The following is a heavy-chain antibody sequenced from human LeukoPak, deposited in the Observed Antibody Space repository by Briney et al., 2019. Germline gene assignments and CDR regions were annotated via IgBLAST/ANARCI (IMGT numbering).Heavy chain of an antibody. V-gene: IGHV4-31*03. J-gene: IGHJ5*02. Sequence: PSETLSLTCTVSGGSTSSGGYYWSWIRQHPGKGLEWIGYIYYSGSTYYNPSLKSRVTISVDTSKNQFSLKLSSVTAADTAVYYCARGPRASIVVVVAATWGFDPWGQGTLVTVSS. CDR2: IYYSGST. D-gene: IGHD2-15*01. CDR3: ARGPRASIVVVVAATWGFDP. CDR1: GGSTSSGGYY.